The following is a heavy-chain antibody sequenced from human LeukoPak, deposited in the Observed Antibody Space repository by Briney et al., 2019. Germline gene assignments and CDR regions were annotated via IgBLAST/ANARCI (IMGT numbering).Heavy chain of an antibody. Sequence: ASVKVSCKASGYTFTGYYMHWVRQAPGQGLEWMGWINPNSGGTNYAQKFQGRVTMTRDTSISTAYMELSRLRSDDTSVYYCARCLGNFYGPPAWGQGTLVTVSS. CDR1: GYTFTGYY. V-gene: IGHV1-2*02. CDR2: INPNSGGT. J-gene: IGHJ5*02. D-gene: IGHD1-7*01. CDR3: ARCLGNFYGPPA.